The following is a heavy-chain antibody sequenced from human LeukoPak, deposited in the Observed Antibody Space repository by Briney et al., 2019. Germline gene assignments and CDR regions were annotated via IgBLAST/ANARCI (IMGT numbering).Heavy chain of an antibody. V-gene: IGHV3-21*01. CDR2: ISSSSSYI. J-gene: IGHJ3*02. D-gene: IGHD3-22*01. Sequence: GGSLRLSCAASGFTFSSYSMNWVRQAPGKGLEWVSSISSSSSYIYYADSVKGRFTISRDYVKNSLYLQMNSLRAEDTAVYYCARAVSPTYYYDSSGPNAFDIWGQGTMVTVSS. CDR3: ARAVSPTYYYDSSGPNAFDI. CDR1: GFTFSSYS.